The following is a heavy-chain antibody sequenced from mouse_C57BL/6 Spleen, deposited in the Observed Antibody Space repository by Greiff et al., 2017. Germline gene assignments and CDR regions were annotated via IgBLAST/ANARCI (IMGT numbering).Heavy chain of an antibody. V-gene: IGHV1-81*01. CDR1: GYTFTSYG. CDR3: ARDDGYPYAMDY. Sequence: QVQLKQSGAELARPGASVKLSCKASGYTFTSYGISWVKQRTGQGLEWIGEFYPRSGNTYYNEKFKGKATLTADKSSSTAYMELRSLTSEDSAVYFCARDDGYPYAMDYWGQGTSVTVSS. D-gene: IGHD2-3*01. CDR2: FYPRSGNT. J-gene: IGHJ4*01.